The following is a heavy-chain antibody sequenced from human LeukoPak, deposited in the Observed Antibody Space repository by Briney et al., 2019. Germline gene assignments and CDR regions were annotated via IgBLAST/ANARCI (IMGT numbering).Heavy chain of an antibody. CDR1: GFTFSSYG. CDR2: IRYDGSNK. J-gene: IGHJ4*02. D-gene: IGHD3-22*01. Sequence: PGGSLRLSCAASGFTFSSYGMHWVRQAPGKGLEWVAFIRYDGSNKYYADSVKGRFTISRDNSKNTLYLQMNSLRAEDTAVYYCAKAGHDSSGYYLFYWGQGTLVTVSS. V-gene: IGHV3-30*02. CDR3: AKAGHDSSGYYLFY.